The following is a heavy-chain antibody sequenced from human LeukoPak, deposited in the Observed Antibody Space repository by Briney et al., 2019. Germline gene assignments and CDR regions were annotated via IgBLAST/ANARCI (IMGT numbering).Heavy chain of an antibody. V-gene: IGHV4-39*07. J-gene: IGHJ4*02. CDR1: GGSISSSSYY. CDR3: ARAGVGATTLDY. Sequence: SETLSLTCTVSGGSISSSSYYWGWIRQPPGKGLEWIGEINHSGSTNYNPSLKSRVTISVDTSKNQFSLKLSSVTAADTAVYYCARAGVGATTLDYWGQGTLVTVSS. CDR2: INHSGST. D-gene: IGHD1-26*01.